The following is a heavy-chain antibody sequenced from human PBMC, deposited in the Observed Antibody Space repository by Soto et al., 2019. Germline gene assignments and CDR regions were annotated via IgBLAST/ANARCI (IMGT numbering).Heavy chain of an antibody. CDR2: IYYSGST. J-gene: IGHJ5*02. CDR3: ARALGKPAAIRGDWFDP. D-gene: IGHD2-2*01. Sequence: QVQLQESGPGLVKPSQTLSLTCTVSGGSISSGGYYWSWIRQHPGKGLEWIGYIYYSGSTYYNPSLKSRVTISVDTSKNQFSLKLSSVTAADTAVYYCARALGKPAAIRGDWFDPWGQGTLVTVSS. CDR1: GGSISSGGYY. V-gene: IGHV4-31*03.